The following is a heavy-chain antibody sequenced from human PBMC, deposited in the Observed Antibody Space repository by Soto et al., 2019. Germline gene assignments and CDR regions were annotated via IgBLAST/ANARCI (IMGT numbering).Heavy chain of an antibody. CDR1: GGSLETSNYY. CDR2: TYYNGNA. J-gene: IGHJ4*02. V-gene: IGHV4-39*01. CDR3: ARHFVAVVIKGWGY. Sequence: SETLSLTCNVSGGSLETSNYYWDWIRQSPGKGLEWIGTTYYNGNAYYNPSLRGRVTMSVDTSKNQFSLKLMSVTAADTAVYYCARHFVAVVIKGWGYWGQGTLVTVS. D-gene: IGHD3-22*01.